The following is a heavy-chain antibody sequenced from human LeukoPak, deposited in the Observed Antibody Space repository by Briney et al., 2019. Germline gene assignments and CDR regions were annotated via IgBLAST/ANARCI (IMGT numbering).Heavy chain of an antibody. CDR2: ISTNGGST. J-gene: IGHJ4*02. V-gene: IGHV3-64*01. CDR3: ARGGYYDSSGSFDY. D-gene: IGHD3-22*01. Sequence: GGSLRLSCAASGFTFSNYAMYWVRQAPGRGLEYVSAISTNGGSTDYANSVKGRFTISRDNSDNRVFLQMGTLRAEDMAVYYCARGGYYDSSGSFDYWGQGIPVTVSS. CDR1: GFTFSNYA.